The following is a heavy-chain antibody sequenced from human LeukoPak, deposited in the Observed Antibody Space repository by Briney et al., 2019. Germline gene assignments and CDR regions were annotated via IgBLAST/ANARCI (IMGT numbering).Heavy chain of an antibody. V-gene: IGHV6-1*01. CDR1: GDTVSSNSAA. Sequence: SQTLSLTCALSGDTVSSNSAAWNWLRQSPSRGLEWLGRTYYRSNWYNDYALSVKSRITINPDTSKNQFSLQLNSVTPEDTAMYYCARGSAFDIWGQGTMVTVSS. CDR2: TYYRSNWYN. CDR3: ARGSAFDI. J-gene: IGHJ3*02. D-gene: IGHD3-10*01.